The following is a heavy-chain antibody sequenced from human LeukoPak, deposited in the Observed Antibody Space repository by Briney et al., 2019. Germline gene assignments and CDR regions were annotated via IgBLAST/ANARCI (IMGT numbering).Heavy chain of an antibody. CDR3: ARAPAYERIDY. CDR2: INHSGST. D-gene: IGHD3-22*01. J-gene: IGHJ4*02. Sequence: SETLSLTCAVYGGSFSGYYWTWIRQPPEKGLEWIGEINHSGSTNYNPSLKSRVTISVDTSKNQFSLKLSSVTAADTAVYYCARAPAYERIDYWGQGTLVTVSS. V-gene: IGHV4-34*01. CDR1: GGSFSGYY.